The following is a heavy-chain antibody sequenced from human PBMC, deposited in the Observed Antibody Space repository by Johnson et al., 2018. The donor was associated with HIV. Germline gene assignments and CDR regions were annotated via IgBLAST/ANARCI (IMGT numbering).Heavy chain of an antibody. J-gene: IGHJ3*02. D-gene: IGHD3-16*02. CDR2: ISYDGSYK. Sequence: VQLVESGGGVVQPGRSLRLSCAASGFTFSSYAMHWVRQAPGKGLEWVAVISYDGSYKYSTDSLKGRFTISRDNSKNTLYLQMNSLRAEDTAVYYCAKGGDYVWGSYRYPDAFDIWGKGTMVTVSS. CDR1: GFTFSSYA. V-gene: IGHV3-30*04. CDR3: AKGGDYVWGSYRYPDAFDI.